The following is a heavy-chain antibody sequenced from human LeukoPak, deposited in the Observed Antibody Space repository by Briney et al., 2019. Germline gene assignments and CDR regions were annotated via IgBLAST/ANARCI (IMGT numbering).Heavy chain of an antibody. Sequence: PEGSLRLSCEASGFTFSTFAMIWVRQPPGKGLEWGSSIFPSGGEIHYADSVRGRFTISRDNSKSTLSLQMNSLRAQDTAIYYCATYRQVLLPFESWGQGTLVTVSS. CDR1: GFTFSTFA. CDR3: ATYRQVLLPFES. CDR2: IFPSGGEI. J-gene: IGHJ4*02. D-gene: IGHD2-8*02. V-gene: IGHV3-23*01.